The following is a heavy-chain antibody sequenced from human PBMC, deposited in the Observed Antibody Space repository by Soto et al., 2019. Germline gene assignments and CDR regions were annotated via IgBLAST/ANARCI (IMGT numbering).Heavy chain of an antibody. D-gene: IGHD3-10*01. J-gene: IGHJ6*02. V-gene: IGHV3-13*01. CDR2: ISAAGDT. CDR3: ARDRVTMVRGDYYGMDV. Sequence: VQLVESGGGLVQPGGSLRLSCAASGFTFSSYDMHWVRQTTGKSLEWVSAISAAGDTYYAGSVKGRFTISRENVKNSLYLQMNSLRDEDTAVYYCARDRVTMVRGDYYGMDVWGQGTTVTVSS. CDR1: GFTFSSYD.